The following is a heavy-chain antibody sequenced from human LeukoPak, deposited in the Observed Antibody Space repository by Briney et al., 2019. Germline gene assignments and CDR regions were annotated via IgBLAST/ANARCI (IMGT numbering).Heavy chain of an antibody. V-gene: IGHV1-18*01. D-gene: IGHD1-26*01. CDR3: ARDNSVGDNAWWFDP. Sequence: ASVKVSCKASGYTFSSYGISWVRQAPGQGPEWMGWISGYNGNTNYAQKFQGRVTMTRDMSTSTDYMELSSLRSEDTAIYYCARDNSVGDNAWWFDPWGQGTLVTVSS. J-gene: IGHJ5*02. CDR2: ISGYNGNT. CDR1: GYTFSSYG.